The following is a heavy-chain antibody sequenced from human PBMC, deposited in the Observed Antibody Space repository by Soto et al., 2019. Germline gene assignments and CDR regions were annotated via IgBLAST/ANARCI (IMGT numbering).Heavy chain of an antibody. CDR2: IIPILGIA. D-gene: IGHD1-1*01. CDR1: GGTFSSYT. J-gene: IGHJ5*02. Sequence: SVKVSCKASGGTFSSYTISWVRQAPGQGLEWMGRIIPILGIANYAQKFQGRVTITADKSTSTAYMELSSLRSEDTAVYYCAGDITTYSTGTNWFDPWGQGTLVTVSS. V-gene: IGHV1-69*04. CDR3: AGDITTYSTGTNWFDP.